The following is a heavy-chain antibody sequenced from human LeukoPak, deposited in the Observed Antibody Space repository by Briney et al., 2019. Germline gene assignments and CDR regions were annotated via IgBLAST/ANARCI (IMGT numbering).Heavy chain of an antibody. V-gene: IGHV3-13*01. CDR3: LRESFGFDP. CDR2: ICHGGDT. CDR1: GFTFSSYD. J-gene: IGHJ5*02. D-gene: IGHD2/OR15-2a*01. Sequence: GGSLRLSCAASGFTFSSYDMHWVRQATGKGLECVSGICHGGDTYYSASVKGRFTISRENPKNSLYLQMNSLRVGDTAVYYCLRESFGFDPWAREPWSPSPQ.